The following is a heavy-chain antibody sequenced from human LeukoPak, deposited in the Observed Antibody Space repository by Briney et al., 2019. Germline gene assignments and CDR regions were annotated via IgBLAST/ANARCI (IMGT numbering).Heavy chain of an antibody. CDR2: ISAYNGNT. V-gene: IGHV1-18*01. CDR3: ARVDMARITIFGVVTINWFDP. D-gene: IGHD3-3*01. CDR1: GYAFTSYG. Sequence: ASVKVSCKASGYAFTSYGISWVRQAPGQGLEWMGWISAYNGNTNYAQKFQGRVTMTTDTSTSTAYMALRSLRSDDTAVYYCARVDMARITIFGVVTINWFDPWGQGTLVTVSS. J-gene: IGHJ5*02.